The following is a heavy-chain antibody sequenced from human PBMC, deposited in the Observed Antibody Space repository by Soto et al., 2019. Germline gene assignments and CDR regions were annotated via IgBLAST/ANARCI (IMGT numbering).Heavy chain of an antibody. V-gene: IGHV5-51*01. CDR2: IYPGDSDT. D-gene: IGHD6-6*01. CDR3: ARRPKSARLSRWLKGSDY. CDR1: GYSFTSYW. Sequence: GESLKISCKGSGYSFTSYWIGWVRQMPGKGLEWMGIIYPGDSDTRYSPSFQGQVTISADKSISTAYLQWSSLKASDTAMYYCARRPKSARLSRWLKGSDYWGQGTLVTVSS. J-gene: IGHJ4*02.